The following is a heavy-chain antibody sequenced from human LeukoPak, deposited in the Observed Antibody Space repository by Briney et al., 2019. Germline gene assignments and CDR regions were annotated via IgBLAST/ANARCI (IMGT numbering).Heavy chain of an antibody. V-gene: IGHV4-34*01. CDR1: GGSFSGYY. Sequence: SETLSLTCAVYGGSFSGYYWSWIRQPPGKGLEWIGEINHSGSTNYNPSLKSRVTISVDTSKNQFSLKLSSVTAADTAVYYCARNRGERWQWLGGSFYYYYMDVWGKGTTVTISS. J-gene: IGHJ6*03. D-gene: IGHD6-19*01. CDR2: INHSGST. CDR3: ARNRGERWQWLGGSFYYYYMDV.